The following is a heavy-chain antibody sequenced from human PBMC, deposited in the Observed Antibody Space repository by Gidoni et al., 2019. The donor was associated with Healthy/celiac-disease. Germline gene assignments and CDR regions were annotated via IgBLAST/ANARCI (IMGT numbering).Heavy chain of an antibody. CDR3: AGDGSYYDSSGYLTRNWYFDL. J-gene: IGHJ2*01. CDR1: GFTFSSYA. CDR2: ISGSGGST. V-gene: IGHV3-23*01. Sequence: EVQLLESGGGLVQPGGSLRLSCAASGFTFSSYAMSWVRQAPGKGLEWVSAISGSGGSTSYAGSVRGRLTRSRDNTKNTMYLQMNRLRAEDTAVYYCAGDGSYYDSSGYLTRNWYFDLWGRGTLVTVSS. D-gene: IGHD3-22*01.